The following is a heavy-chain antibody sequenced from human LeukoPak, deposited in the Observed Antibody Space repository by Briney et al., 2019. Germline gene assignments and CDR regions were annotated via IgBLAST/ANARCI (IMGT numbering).Heavy chain of an antibody. J-gene: IGHJ4*02. CDR3: ARGLNDFGVVRGY. CDR2: MNPNSGNT. Sequence: ASVQVSCKASGYTFTSYDINWVRQATGQGLEWMGWMNPNSGNTGYAQKFQGRVTMTRNTSISTAYMELSSLRSEDTAVYYCARGLNDFGVVRGYWGQGTLVTVSS. V-gene: IGHV1-8*01. D-gene: IGHD3-3*01. CDR1: GYTFTSYD.